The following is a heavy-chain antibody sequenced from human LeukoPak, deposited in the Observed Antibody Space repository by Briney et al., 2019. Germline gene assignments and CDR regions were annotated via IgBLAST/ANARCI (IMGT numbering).Heavy chain of an antibody. D-gene: IGHD3-10*01. V-gene: IGHV3-48*01. CDR3: ARAVYGSGSCMDV. CDR2: ISSTSTTI. Sequence: GGSLRLSCAASGFTFSSYSMNWVRQAPGKGLEWVSYISSTSTTIYYADSVKGRFTISRDNSKNTLYLQMNSLRAEDTAVYYCARAVYGSGSCMDVWGKGTTVTVSS. J-gene: IGHJ6*03. CDR1: GFTFSSYS.